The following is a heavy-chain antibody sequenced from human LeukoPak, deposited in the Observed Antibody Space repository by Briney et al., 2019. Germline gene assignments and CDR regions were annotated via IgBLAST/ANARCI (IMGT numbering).Heavy chain of an antibody. J-gene: IGHJ4*02. CDR1: GYTFTSFD. CDR2: IIPIFGTA. D-gene: IGHD6-13*01. Sequence: ASVKVSCKASGYTFTSFDINWVRQATGQGLEWMGGIIPIFGTANYAQKFQGRVTITADESTSTAYMELSSLRSEDTAVYYCARGPYSSSWPEYYFDYWGQGTLVTVSS. V-gene: IGHV1-69*13. CDR3: ARGPYSSSWPEYYFDY.